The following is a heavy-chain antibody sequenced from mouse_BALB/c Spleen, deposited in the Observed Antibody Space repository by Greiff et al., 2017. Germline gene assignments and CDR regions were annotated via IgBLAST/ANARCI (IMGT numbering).Heavy chain of an antibody. CDR2: INPSTGYT. J-gene: IGHJ4*01. Sequence: VQLQQSGAELAKPGASVKMSCKASGYTFTSYWMHWVKQRPGQGLEWIGYINPSTGYTEYNQKFKDKATLTADKSSSTAYMQLSSLTSEDSAVYYCARWLQGYAMDYWGQGTSVTVSS. V-gene: IGHV1-7*01. D-gene: IGHD2-2*01. CDR1: GYTFTSYW. CDR3: ARWLQGYAMDY.